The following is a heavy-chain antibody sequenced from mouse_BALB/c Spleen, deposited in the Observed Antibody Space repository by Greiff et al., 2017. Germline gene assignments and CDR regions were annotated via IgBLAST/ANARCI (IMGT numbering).Heavy chain of an antibody. J-gene: IGHJ2*01. V-gene: IGHV1-14*01. CDR2: INPYNDGT. D-gene: IGHD2-4*01. Sequence: EVQLVESGPELVKPGASVKMSCKASGYTFTSYVMHWVKQKPGQGLEWIGYINPYNDGTKYNEKFKGKATLTSDKSSSTAYMELSSLTSEDSAVYYCAKWDDYDGGYYFDYWGQGTTLTVSS. CDR1: GYTFTSYV. CDR3: AKWDDYDGGYYFDY.